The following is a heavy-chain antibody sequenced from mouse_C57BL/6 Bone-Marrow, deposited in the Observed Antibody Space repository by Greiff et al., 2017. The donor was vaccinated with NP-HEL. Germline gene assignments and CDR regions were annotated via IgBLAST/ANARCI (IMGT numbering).Heavy chain of an antibody. Sequence: QVQLQQPGAELVRPGTSVKLSCKASGYTFTSYWMHWVKQRPGQGLEWIGVIDPSDSYTNYNQKFKGKATLTVDTSSSTAYMQLSSLTSEDSAVYYCARDYYGSSPDDWGQGTTLTVSS. CDR1: GYTFTSYW. J-gene: IGHJ2*01. CDR2: IDPSDSYT. V-gene: IGHV1-59*01. D-gene: IGHD1-1*01. CDR3: ARDYYGSSPDD.